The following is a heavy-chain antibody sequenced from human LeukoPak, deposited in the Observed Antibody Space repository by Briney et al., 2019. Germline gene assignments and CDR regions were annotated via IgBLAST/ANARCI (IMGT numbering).Heavy chain of an antibody. V-gene: IGHV3-23*01. D-gene: IGHD5-12*01. CDR2: ISGSGGST. CDR1: GFIFFNYG. CDR3: AREKYGGYFIDY. Sequence: GGSLRLSCTASGFIFFNYGMSWVRQGPGKGLEWVSAISGSGGSTYYADSVKGRFTISRDNAKNTVYLQMNSLRAEDTAVYYCAREKYGGYFIDYWGQGTLVTVSS. J-gene: IGHJ4*02.